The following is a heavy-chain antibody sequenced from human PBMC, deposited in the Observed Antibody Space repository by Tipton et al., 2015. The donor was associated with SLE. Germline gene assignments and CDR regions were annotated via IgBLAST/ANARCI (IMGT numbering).Heavy chain of an antibody. Sequence: SLRLSCAASGFTFSSYEMNWVRQAPGKGLEWVSYISSSGSTIYYADSVKGRFTISRDNAKNSLYLQMNSLRAEDTAVYYCAASEVVGATTTFDYWGQGTLVTVSS. D-gene: IGHD1-26*01. CDR3: AASEVVGATTTFDY. J-gene: IGHJ4*02. V-gene: IGHV3-48*03. CDR1: GFTFSSYE. CDR2: ISSSGSTI.